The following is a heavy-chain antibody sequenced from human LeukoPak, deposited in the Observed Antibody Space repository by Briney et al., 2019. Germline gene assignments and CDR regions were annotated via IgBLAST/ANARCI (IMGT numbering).Heavy chain of an antibody. V-gene: IGHV4-34*01. CDR2: INDRGTT. D-gene: IGHD2-21*02. CDR3: AKSLYCGDDCF. Sequence: SETLSLTCAVYGGSFNYYWSWVRQPPGKGLEWIGEINDRGTTKYNPSLKSRVSISVDTSKNQFSLKLSSVTAADTAIYYCAKSLYCGDDCFWGPGTMVTVSS. J-gene: IGHJ3*01. CDR1: GGSFNYY.